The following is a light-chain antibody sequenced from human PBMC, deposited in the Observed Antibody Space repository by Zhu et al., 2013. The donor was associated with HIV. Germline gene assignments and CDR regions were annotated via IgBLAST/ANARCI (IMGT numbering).Light chain of an antibody. V-gene: IGLV2-14*01. Sequence: QSALTQPASVSGSPGQSITISCTGTSIDVGGYNYVSWYQQTPGKAPKVMIYEVSNRPSGVSDRFSGSKSGNTASLTISGLQAEDEADYYCQAWDSSTAVFGGGTKLTVL. CDR1: SIDVGGYNY. CDR2: EVS. CDR3: QAWDSSTAV. J-gene: IGLJ2*01.